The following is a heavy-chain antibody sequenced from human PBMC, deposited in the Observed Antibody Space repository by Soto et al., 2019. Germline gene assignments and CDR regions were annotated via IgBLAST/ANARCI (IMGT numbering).Heavy chain of an antibody. CDR3: ARDAGTGYYYGMDV. V-gene: IGHV3-48*02. J-gene: IGHJ6*02. D-gene: IGHD3-10*01. Sequence: HPGGSLRLSCAASGFTFNSYSMNWVRQAPGKGLEWVSCIRSSSGTVYYADSVKGRFTISRDNGKNSLYLQMHSLRDEDAAVYFCARDAGTGYYYGMDVWGQGTTVTVSS. CDR2: IRSSSGTV. CDR1: GFTFNSYS.